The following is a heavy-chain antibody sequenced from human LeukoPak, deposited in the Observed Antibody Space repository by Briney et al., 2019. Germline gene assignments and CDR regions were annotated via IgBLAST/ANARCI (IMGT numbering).Heavy chain of an antibody. CDR2: MNPNSGNT. CDR3: ARRYDSSGYLDY. J-gene: IGHJ4*02. V-gene: IGHV1-8*03. Sequence: ASVKVSCKASGYTFTSYDINWVRQATGQGLEWMGWMNPNSGNTGYAQKFQGRVTITRNTSISTAYMELSSLRSEDTAVYYCARRYDSSGYLDYWGQGTLVTVSS. D-gene: IGHD3-22*01. CDR1: GYTFTSYD.